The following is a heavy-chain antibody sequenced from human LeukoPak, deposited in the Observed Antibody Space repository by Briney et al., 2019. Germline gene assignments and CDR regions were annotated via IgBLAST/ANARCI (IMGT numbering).Heavy chain of an antibody. CDR1: VFTFTDAW. CDR3: ITDPSSYYYDSSGTQYYFDY. CDR2: IKSKTDSGTT. Sequence: PGGTLRLSRAASVFTFTDAWMSWVRPAPGKGLEWVGRIKSKTDSGTTDYAAPVKGRFTISRDDSKNTLYLQMNSLKTEDTAVYYCITDPSSYYYDSSGTQYYFDYWGQGTLVTVSS. V-gene: IGHV3-15*01. D-gene: IGHD3-22*01. J-gene: IGHJ4*02.